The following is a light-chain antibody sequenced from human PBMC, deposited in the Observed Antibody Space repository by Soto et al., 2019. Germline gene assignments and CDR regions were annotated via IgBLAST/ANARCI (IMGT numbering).Light chain of an antibody. V-gene: IGLV1-40*01. Sequence: QSVLTQPPSVSGAPGQRVTISCTGSSSNIGAGYDVHWYQQLPGTAPKLLIYGNSNRPSGVPDRFSGSKSGTSASLAITGLQAEDEADYYCQSYDSSLGVPYVFVTGTKVTVL. CDR2: GNS. J-gene: IGLJ1*01. CDR3: QSYDSSLGVPYV. CDR1: SSNIGAGYD.